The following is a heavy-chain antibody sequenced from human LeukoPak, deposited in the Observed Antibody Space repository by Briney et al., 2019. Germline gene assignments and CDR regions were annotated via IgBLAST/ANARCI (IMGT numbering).Heavy chain of an antibody. CDR2: INHSGST. J-gene: IGHJ5*02. Sequence: PSETLSLTCAVYGGSLSGYYWSWIRQPPGKGLEWIGEINHSGSTNYNPSLKSRVTISVDTSKNQFSLKLSSVTAADTAVYYCARGLRWEAVAGTEFDPWGQGTLVTVSS. CDR3: ARGLRWEAVAGTEFDP. D-gene: IGHD6-19*01. CDR1: GGSLSGYY. V-gene: IGHV4-34*01.